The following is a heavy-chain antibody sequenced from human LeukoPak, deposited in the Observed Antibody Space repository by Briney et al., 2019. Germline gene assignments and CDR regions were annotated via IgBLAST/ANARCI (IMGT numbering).Heavy chain of an antibody. D-gene: IGHD3-16*01. CDR2: FHNSGTS. Sequence: KSSETLSLTCTVSDDSISDYYRGWIRQPPGKGLEWIGYFHNSGTSTYNPSLKSRVTISADTSKNQFSLKPNSLTTADTAVYYCTRGAGWLIDYWGQGILVTVSS. J-gene: IGHJ4*02. CDR1: DDSISDYY. V-gene: IGHV4-59*01. CDR3: TRGAGWLIDY.